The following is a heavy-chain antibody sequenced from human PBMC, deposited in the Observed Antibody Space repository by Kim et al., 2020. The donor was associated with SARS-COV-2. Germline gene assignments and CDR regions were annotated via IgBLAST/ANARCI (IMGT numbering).Heavy chain of an antibody. CDR3: ARDFYGDSDPDS. Sequence: GGSLRLSCAASGFTLSSYSMNWVRQAPGKGLEWVSYISSSGRTIYYADSVKGRFTISRDNAKNSLYLQMNSLRDEDTAVYYCARDFYGDSDPDSWGQGTPVTVSS. CDR2: ISSSGRTI. CDR1: GFTLSSYS. D-gene: IGHD4-17*01. J-gene: IGHJ4*02. V-gene: IGHV3-48*02.